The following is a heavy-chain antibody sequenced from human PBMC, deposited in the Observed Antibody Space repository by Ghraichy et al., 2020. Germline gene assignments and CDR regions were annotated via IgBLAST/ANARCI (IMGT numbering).Heavy chain of an antibody. CDR2: ISSSSTYI. Sequence: GGSLRLSCAASGFTFSSYSMNWVRQAPGRGLEWVSSISSSSTYIYYADSVKGRFTISRDNAKNSLYLQMNSLRAEDTAVYYCARVCLRIEPYYYYYGMDVWGQGTTVTVSS. CDR1: GFTFSSYS. CDR3: ARVCLRIEPYYYYYGMDV. J-gene: IGHJ6*02. D-gene: IGHD2-15*01. V-gene: IGHV3-21*01.